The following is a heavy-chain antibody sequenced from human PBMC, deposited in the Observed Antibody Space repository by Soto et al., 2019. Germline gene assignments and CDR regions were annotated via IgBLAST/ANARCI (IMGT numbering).Heavy chain of an antibody. V-gene: IGHV1-69*02. Sequence: QVNLVQSGAEVRKPGSSVKVSCKTSGATLNNYIIGWVRQAPGQGLEWMGRIIPILGIPNYSQRFQDRLTITADRSTSTLYMELSSLRSDDTAIYFCARGGVVDYGDYNTWGQGNLVTVSS. D-gene: IGHD4-17*01. J-gene: IGHJ5*02. CDR2: IIPILGIP. CDR1: GATLNNYI. CDR3: ARGGVVDYGDYNT.